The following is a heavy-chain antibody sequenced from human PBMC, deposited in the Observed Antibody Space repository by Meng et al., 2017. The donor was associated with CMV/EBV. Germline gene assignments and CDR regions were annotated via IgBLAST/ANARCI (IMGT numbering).Heavy chain of an antibody. Sequence: CNGSGYSFPSYWIGWVRQAPGQGLEWMGWINPNSGGTNYAQKFQGRVTMTRDTSISTAYMELSRLRSDDTAVYYCARDARIAARRGDYWGQGTLVTVSS. J-gene: IGHJ4*02. CDR3: ARDARIAARRGDY. CDR2: INPNSGGT. V-gene: IGHV1-2*02. D-gene: IGHD6-6*01. CDR1: GYSFPSYW.